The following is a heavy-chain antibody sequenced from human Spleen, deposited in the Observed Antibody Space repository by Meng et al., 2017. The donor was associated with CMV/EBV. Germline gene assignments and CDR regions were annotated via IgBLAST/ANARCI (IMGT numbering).Heavy chain of an antibody. CDR2: IYWNDDK. Sequence: TRTLTCTFYGFSLSTCGVGVGWIRQPPGKALEWLALIYWNDDKRYNPSLKSRLTITKGTSKSQVVLTMTNMDPVDTATYYCGTFDYWGQGALVTVSS. CDR1: GFSLSTCGVG. V-gene: IGHV2-5*01. CDR3: GTFDY. J-gene: IGHJ4*02.